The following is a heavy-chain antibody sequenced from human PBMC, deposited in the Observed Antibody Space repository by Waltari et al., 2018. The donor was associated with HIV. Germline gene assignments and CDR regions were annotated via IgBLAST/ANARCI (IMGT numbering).Heavy chain of an antibody. J-gene: IGHJ4*02. CDR3: AKMAGGSYAPFDY. V-gene: IGHV1-3*01. CDR1: GYTFTSYA. D-gene: IGHD1-26*01. CDR2: INAGNGNT. Sequence: QVQLVQSGAEVKKPGASVKVSCKASGYTFTSYAIHWVRQAPGQRLEWMGWINAGNGNTKYSQKFQGRVTITRDTSASTAHMELSSLRSEDTAVYYCAKMAGGSYAPFDYWGQGTLVTVSS.